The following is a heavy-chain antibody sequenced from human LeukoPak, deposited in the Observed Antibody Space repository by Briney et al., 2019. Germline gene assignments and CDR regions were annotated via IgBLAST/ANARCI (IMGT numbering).Heavy chain of an antibody. CDR1: GGSISSYY. Sequence: TSETLSLTCTVSGGSISSYYWSWIRQPPGKGLEWIGYIYYSGSTNYNPSLKSRVTISVDTSKNQFSLKLSSVTAADTAVYYCARDRSRGIPGYSSSWGQGTLVTVSS. V-gene: IGHV4-59*01. D-gene: IGHD6-13*01. CDR3: ARDRSRGIPGYSSS. CDR2: IYYSGST. J-gene: IGHJ4*02.